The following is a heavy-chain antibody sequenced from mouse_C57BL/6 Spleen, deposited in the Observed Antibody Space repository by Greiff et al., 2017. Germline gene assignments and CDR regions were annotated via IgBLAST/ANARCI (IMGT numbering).Heavy chain of an antibody. V-gene: IGHV1-54*01. CDR1: GYAFTTYL. J-gene: IGHJ2*01. Sequence: QVQLQQSGAELVRPGTSVKVSCTASGYAFTTYLIEWVKQRPGPGLEWIGVINPGSGGTNYNEKFKGKATLTADKSSSTAYMQLSSLTSEDSAVYFCARRFTTVGVRDYWGQGTTRTVSS. CDR2: INPGSGGT. CDR3: ARRFTTVGVRDY. D-gene: IGHD1-1*01.